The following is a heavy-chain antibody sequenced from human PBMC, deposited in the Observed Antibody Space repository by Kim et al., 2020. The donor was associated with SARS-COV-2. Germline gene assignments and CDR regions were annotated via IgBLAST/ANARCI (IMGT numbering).Heavy chain of an antibody. V-gene: IGHV3-21*01. Sequence: GGSLRLSCAASGFTFSSYSMNWVRQAPGKGLEWVSSISSSSSYIYYADSVKGRFTISRDNAKNSLYLQMNSLRAEDTAVYYCAREGRPGYGDYWYFDLWGRGTLVTVSS. J-gene: IGHJ2*01. CDR2: ISSSSSYI. CDR1: GFTFSSYS. CDR3: AREGRPGYGDYWYFDL. D-gene: IGHD4-17*01.